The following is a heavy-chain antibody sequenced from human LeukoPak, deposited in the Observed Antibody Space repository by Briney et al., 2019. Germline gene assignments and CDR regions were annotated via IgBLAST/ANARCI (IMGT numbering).Heavy chain of an antibody. V-gene: IGHV1-2*02. Sequence: GASVKVSCKASGYTFTGYYMHWVRQAPGQGLEWMGWINPNSGGTNYAQKFQGRVTMTRDTSISTAYMELSRLRSDDTAVYSRARATIIVVVLPVYYFDYWGQGTLVTVSS. CDR1: GYTFTGYY. J-gene: IGHJ4*02. CDR2: INPNSGGT. D-gene: IGHD3-22*01. CDR3: ARATIIVVVLPVYYFDY.